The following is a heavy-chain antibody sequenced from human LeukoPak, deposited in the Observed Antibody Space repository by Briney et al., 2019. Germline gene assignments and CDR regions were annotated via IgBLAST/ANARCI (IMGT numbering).Heavy chain of an antibody. CDR2: IYYSGST. V-gene: IGHV4-30-4*08. CDR1: GGSISSGDYY. J-gene: IGHJ5*02. CDR3: AGHQWMYNWFDP. D-gene: IGHD5-12*01. Sequence: PSQTLSLTCTVSGGSISSGDYYWSWIRQPAGKSLEWIGYIYYSGSTYYNPSLKSRVTISVDTSKNQFSLKLSSVTAADTAVYYCAGHQWMYNWFDPWGQGTLVTVSS.